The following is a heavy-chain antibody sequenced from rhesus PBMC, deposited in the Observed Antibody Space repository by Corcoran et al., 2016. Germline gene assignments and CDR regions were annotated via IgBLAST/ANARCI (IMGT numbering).Heavy chain of an antibody. CDR3: ARDHGSSYGY. Sequence: QLQLQESGPGLVKPSETLSLTCAVSGGSISSNWWSWICHPPGKGLEWIGRSSGSSGSTSYNPSHKSLVTISTGTSKNQFSLKLSSVTAADTAVYYCARDHGSSYGYWGQGVLVTVSS. CDR2: SSGSSGST. CDR1: GGSISSNW. V-gene: IGHV4-147*01. J-gene: IGHJ4*01. D-gene: IGHD4-29*01.